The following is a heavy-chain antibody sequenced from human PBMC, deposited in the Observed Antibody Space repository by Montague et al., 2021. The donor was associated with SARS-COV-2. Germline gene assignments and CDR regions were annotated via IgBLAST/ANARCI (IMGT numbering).Heavy chain of an antibody. CDR1: GDSVFDHRLT. V-gene: IGHV6-1*01. D-gene: IGHD6-6*01. J-gene: IGHJ4*02. Sequence: CAISGDSVFDHRLTWDELTPAPPSPPDFLCRPFFKYKWYNDYAVSMQSRVTINPDTSKDQFSLHVNSVTPEDTAVYYCARDSEYSIDYWGQGLLVTVSS. CDR2: PFFKYKWYN. CDR3: ARDSEYSIDY.